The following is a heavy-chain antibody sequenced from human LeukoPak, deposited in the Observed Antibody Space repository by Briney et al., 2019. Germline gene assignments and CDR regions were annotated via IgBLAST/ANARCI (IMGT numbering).Heavy chain of an antibody. CDR3: ARGIFTGGTYYGY. J-gene: IGHJ4*02. CDR1: GFTFSTYA. Sequence: GGSLRLSCAASGFTFSTYAMHWVRQAPGKGLEWVAVISYDGSSKNYGDSVKGRFTISRDNSKNTVYLQMNSLRVEDTALYYCARGIFTGGTYYGYWGQGILVTVSS. D-gene: IGHD1-26*01. CDR2: ISYDGSSK. V-gene: IGHV3-30-3*01.